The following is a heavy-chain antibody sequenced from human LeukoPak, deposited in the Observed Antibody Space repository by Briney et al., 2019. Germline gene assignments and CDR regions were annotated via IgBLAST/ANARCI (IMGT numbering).Heavy chain of an antibody. Sequence: PSETLSLTCTVSGGSISNYYWSWIRQPPGKGLEWIGYIDYSGSTNYNPSLKSRVTISVDTSKNQFSLKLSSVTAADTAVYYCARGGYIIWEYYFGYWGQGTLVTVSS. CDR3: ARGGYIIWEYYFGY. D-gene: IGHD5-24*01. J-gene: IGHJ4*02. CDR1: GGSISNYY. CDR2: IDYSGST. V-gene: IGHV4-59*01.